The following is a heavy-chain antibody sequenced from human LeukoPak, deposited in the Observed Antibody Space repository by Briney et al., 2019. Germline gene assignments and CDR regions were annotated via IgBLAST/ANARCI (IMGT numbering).Heavy chain of an antibody. CDR2: MNPNSGNT. CDR1: GYTFTSYD. J-gene: IGHJ4*02. V-gene: IGHV1-8*03. D-gene: IGHD6-19*01. Sequence: AASVKVSCKASGYTFTSYDINWVRQATGQGLEWMGWMNPNSGNTGYAQKFQGRVTITRNTSISTAYMELSSLRSEDTAVYYCARGPRASCWWGGYYFDYWGQGTLVTVSS. CDR3: ARGPRASCWWGGYYFDY.